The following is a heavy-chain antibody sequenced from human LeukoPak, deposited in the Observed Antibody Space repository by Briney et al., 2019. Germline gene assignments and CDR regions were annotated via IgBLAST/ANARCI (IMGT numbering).Heavy chain of an antibody. J-gene: IGHJ5*02. D-gene: IGHD3-10*01. CDR2: IYSGGST. V-gene: IGHV3-53*01. Sequence: GGSLRLSCAASGFTVSSNYMSWVRQAPGKGLEWVSVIYSGGSTYYADSVKGRFTISRDNSKNTLYLQMNSLRAEDTAVYYCARDRGGVWFDPWGQGTLDTVSS. CDR3: ARDRGGVWFDP. CDR1: GFTVSSNY.